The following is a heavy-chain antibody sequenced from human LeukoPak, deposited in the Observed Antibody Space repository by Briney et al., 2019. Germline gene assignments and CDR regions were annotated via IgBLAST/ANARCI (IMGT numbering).Heavy chain of an antibody. V-gene: IGHV3-21*01. Sequence: PGGPLSSSCAAFGFTFSTYIMNWVPRAPGRGLGWVSSISSSGSYIYYANSVKGRSTIPTHNVKNTLSPQMNSLASKPTAVSYCTSYRAEYFQHWGQGTLVTVSS. D-gene: IGHD4-11*01. J-gene: IGHJ1*01. CDR1: GFTFSTYI. CDR3: TSYRAEYFQH. CDR2: ISSSGSYI.